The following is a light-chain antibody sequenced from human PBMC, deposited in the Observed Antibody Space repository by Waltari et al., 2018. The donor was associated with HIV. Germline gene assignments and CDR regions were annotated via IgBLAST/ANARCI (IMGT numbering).Light chain of an antibody. CDR1: SLRSYY. J-gene: IGLJ2*01. V-gene: IGLV3-19*01. CDR2: GRN. CDR3: HSRDSSGYHVV. Sequence: SSELTQDPSVSVALGQTVRITCQGDSLRSYYASWYQQKSGQAPVVVFFGRNNRPSGIPERFSGSRSGNTPSRTITGAQAEDEADYYCHSRDSSGYHVVFGGGTKVTVL.